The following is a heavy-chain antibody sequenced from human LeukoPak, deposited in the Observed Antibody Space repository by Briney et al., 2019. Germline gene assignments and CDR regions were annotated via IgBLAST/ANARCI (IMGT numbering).Heavy chain of an antibody. D-gene: IGHD5-24*01. Sequence: ASVKVSCKASGGTFSSYAISWVRQAPGQGLEWMGRIIPILGIANYAQKFQGRVTITADKSTSTAYMELSSLRSEDTAVYYCAGLRDGYRTTASNRWNCVWGQGTLVTVSS. J-gene: IGHJ4*02. CDR2: IIPILGIA. CDR1: GGTFSSYA. CDR3: AGLRDGYRTTASNRWNCV. V-gene: IGHV1-69*04.